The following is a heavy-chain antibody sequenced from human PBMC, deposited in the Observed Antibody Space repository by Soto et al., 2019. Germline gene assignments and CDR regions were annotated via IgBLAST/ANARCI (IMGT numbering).Heavy chain of an antibody. CDR3: AKLKGGIAVGYWYFDL. J-gene: IGHJ2*01. Sequence: EVQLLESGGGLVQPGGSLRLSCAASGFTFSSYAMSWVRQAPGKGLEWVSAISGSGGSTYYADSVKGRFTISRDNSKNTLYLQMNSLRAEDTAVYYCAKLKGGIAVGYWYFDLWGRGTLVTVSS. V-gene: IGHV3-23*01. D-gene: IGHD6-19*01. CDR1: GFTFSSYA. CDR2: ISGSGGST.